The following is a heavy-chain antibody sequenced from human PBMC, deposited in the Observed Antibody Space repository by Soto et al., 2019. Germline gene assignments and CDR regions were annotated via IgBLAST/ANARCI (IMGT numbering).Heavy chain of an antibody. CDR1: GGSISSYY. V-gene: IGHV4-59*01. CDR3: ARDYGSGSGVSCNGWFDP. J-gene: IGHJ5*02. D-gene: IGHD2-15*01. Sequence: QVQLQESGPGLVKPSETLSLTCTVSGGSISSYYWSWIRQPPGKGLEWLVYIYYSGSTNYNPYLTSLVTIAVDTSKNQYSLKLSSVTAADTAVYYCARDYGSGSGVSCNGWFDPWGQGNLVTVSS. CDR2: IYYSGST.